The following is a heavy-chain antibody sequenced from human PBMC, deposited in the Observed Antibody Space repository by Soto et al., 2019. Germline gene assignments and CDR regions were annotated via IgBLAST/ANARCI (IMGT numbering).Heavy chain of an antibody. CDR3: ATLDIVVVPAAIGRPEYYYYYMDV. D-gene: IGHD2-2*03. CDR1: GYTFTSYG. Sequence: ASVKVSCKASGYTFTSYGISWVRQALGQGLEWMGWISAYNGNTNYAQKLQGRVTMTTDTSTSTAYMELRSLRSDDTAVYYCATLDIVVVPAAIGRPEYYYYYMDVWGKGTTVTVSS. V-gene: IGHV1-18*01. CDR2: ISAYNGNT. J-gene: IGHJ6*03.